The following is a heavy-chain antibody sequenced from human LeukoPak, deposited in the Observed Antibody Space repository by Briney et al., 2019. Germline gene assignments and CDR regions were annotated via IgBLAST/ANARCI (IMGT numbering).Heavy chain of an antibody. Sequence: PSETLSLTCAVSGGSLYSGGFYWSWIRQHPGKGLEWIGYIYFSGNIYYNPSLKTRVTISIDTSENQFPLGLTSVTAADTAVYFCARAAGGYFDFAWGSHRPYYFDSWGQGTLVSVSS. CDR3: ARAAGGYFDFAWGSHRPYYFDS. J-gene: IGHJ4*02. V-gene: IGHV4-31*11. CDR1: GGSLYSGGFY. CDR2: IYFSGNI. D-gene: IGHD3-16*02.